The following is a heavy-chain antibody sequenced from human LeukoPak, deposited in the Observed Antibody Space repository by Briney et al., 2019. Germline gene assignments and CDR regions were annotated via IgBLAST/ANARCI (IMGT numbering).Heavy chain of an antibody. Sequence: GGSLRLSCAASEFTFSSYAMSWVRQAPGEGLEWVSTISGSGGSTYYADSVKGRFTISRDNSKNTLYLQMNSLRAEDTAVYYCAKDDWNLRGSDFWGQGTLVTVSS. CDR1: EFTFSSYA. J-gene: IGHJ4*02. CDR3: AKDDWNLRGSDF. D-gene: IGHD1-1*01. CDR2: ISGSGGST. V-gene: IGHV3-23*01.